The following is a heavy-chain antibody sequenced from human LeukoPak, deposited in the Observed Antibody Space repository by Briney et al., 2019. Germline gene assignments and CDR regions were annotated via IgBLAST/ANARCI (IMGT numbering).Heavy chain of an antibody. J-gene: IGHJ4*02. CDR3: ARFLGGSGSLDY. CDR1: GGTFSSYA. Sequence: GASVRVSCKASGGTFSSYAISWVRQAPGQGLEWMGGIIPIFGTANYAQKFQGRVTITADESTSTAYMELSSLRSEDTAVYYCARFLGGSGSLDYWGQGTLVTVSS. V-gene: IGHV1-69*13. D-gene: IGHD1-26*01. CDR2: IIPIFGTA.